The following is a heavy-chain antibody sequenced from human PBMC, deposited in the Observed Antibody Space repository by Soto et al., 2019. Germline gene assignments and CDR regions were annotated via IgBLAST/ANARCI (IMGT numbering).Heavy chain of an antibody. CDR3: ARSLSGTYGAFDL. CDR1: EFTFRSYW. V-gene: IGHV3-74*01. Sequence: EVQLVDSGGGLVQPGGSLRLSCAASEFTFRSYWMHWVRQSPGKGLVWVSRISGAGSSTTYADSVRGRFTISRDNAKNTVYLQMDSLRAEDTAVYYGARSLSGTYGAFDLWGQGTMVTVSS. J-gene: IGHJ3*01. CDR2: ISGAGSST. D-gene: IGHD1-1*01.